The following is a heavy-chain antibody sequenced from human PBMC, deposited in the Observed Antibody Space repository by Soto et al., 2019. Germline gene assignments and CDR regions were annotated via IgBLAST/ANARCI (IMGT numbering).Heavy chain of an antibody. V-gene: IGHV4-34*01. CDR2: INNSGST. Sequence: QVQLQQWGAGLLKPSETLSLTCAVYGGSFSGYYWTWIRQPPGTGLEWIGEINNSGSTNYNPSLKSRVIISVDTSKNQFALKLTSVTAADTAVYYCAGDQITGLFDYWGQGTLVTVSS. CDR1: GGSFSGYY. CDR3: AGDQITGLFDY. D-gene: IGHD2-8*02. J-gene: IGHJ4*02.